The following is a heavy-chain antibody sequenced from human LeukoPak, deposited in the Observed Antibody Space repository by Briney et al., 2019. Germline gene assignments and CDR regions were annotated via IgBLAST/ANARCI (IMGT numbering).Heavy chain of an antibody. Sequence: PSETLSRTCIVSGYSIYSGYYWGWVRQPPGKGLEWIGSIYHSGSTYYNPSLKSRVTISVDTSKNQFSLKLGSVTAEDTAVYYCARDGGARGYSFIRGQNAFDIWGQGTMVTVSS. V-gene: IGHV4-38-2*02. CDR2: IYHSGST. CDR3: ARDGGARGYSFIRGQNAFDI. CDR1: GYSIYSGYY. J-gene: IGHJ3*02. D-gene: IGHD5-18*01.